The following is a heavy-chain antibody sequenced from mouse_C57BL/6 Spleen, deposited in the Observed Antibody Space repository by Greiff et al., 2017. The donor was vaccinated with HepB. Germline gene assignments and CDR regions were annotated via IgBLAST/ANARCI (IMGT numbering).Heavy chain of an antibody. J-gene: IGHJ2*01. CDR2: IYPGDGDT. Sequence: VQLQQSGPELVKPGASVKISCKASGYTFSSSWMNWVKQRPGKGLEWIGRIYPGDGDTNYNGKFKGKATLTADKSSSTAYMQRSSLTSEDSAVYFCARGTVVARNYFDYWGQGTTLTVSS. CDR3: ARGTVVARNYFDY. V-gene: IGHV1-82*01. D-gene: IGHD1-1*01. CDR1: GYTFSSSW.